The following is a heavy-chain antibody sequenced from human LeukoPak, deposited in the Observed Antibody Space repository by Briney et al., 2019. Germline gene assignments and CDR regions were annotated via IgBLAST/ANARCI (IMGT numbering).Heavy chain of an antibody. D-gene: IGHD3-10*01. J-gene: IGHJ4*02. V-gene: IGHV4-39*07. CDR1: GGSISSSSYY. CDR3: AADLIFDY. Sequence: PSETLSLTCTVSGGSISSSSYYWGWIRQPPGKGLEWIGSIYYSGSTYYNPSLKSRVTISVDTSKNQFSLKLSSVTAADTAVYYCAADLIFDYWGQGTLVTVSS. CDR2: IYYSGST.